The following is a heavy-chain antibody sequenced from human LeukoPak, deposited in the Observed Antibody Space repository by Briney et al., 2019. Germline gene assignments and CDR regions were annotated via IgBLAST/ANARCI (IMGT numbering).Heavy chain of an antibody. CDR3: ARRGSYYEGDY. Sequence: ASVKVPCKASGYTFTSYDINWVRQATGQGLEWMGWMNPNSGNTGYAQKFQGRVTITRNTSISTAYMELSSLRSEDTAVYYCARRGSYYEGDYWGQGTLVTVSS. D-gene: IGHD1-26*01. J-gene: IGHJ4*02. CDR1: GYTFTSYD. CDR2: MNPNSGNT. V-gene: IGHV1-8*03.